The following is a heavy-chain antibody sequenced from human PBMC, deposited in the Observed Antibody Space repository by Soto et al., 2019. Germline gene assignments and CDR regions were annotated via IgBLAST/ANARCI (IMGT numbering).Heavy chain of an antibody. J-gene: IGHJ4*02. CDR3: ARDFCGGDCYSLNYFDY. Sequence: EVQLVESGGGLVQPGGSLRLSCAASGFTFSSYWMSWVRQAPGKGLEWVANIKQDGSEKYYVDSVKGRFTISRDNAKNSLYLQMNGLRAEDTAVYYCARDFCGGDCYSLNYFDYWGQGTLVTVSS. CDR2: IKQDGSEK. V-gene: IGHV3-7*03. CDR1: GFTFSSYW. D-gene: IGHD2-21*02.